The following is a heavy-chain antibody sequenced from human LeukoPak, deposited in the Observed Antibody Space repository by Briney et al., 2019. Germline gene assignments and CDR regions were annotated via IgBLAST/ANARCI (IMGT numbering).Heavy chain of an antibody. V-gene: IGHV3-21*01. CDR2: ISSSSDYI. CDR1: GXSFSSYS. J-gene: IGHJ4*02. Sequence: GGSLRLSCAASGXSFSSYSMNWVRQAPGKGLEWVSSISSSSDYIHYADSVKARFTISRDNAKNSLYLQMNSLRAEDTAVYYCARDPWGALGYWGLGTLVTVSS. CDR3: ARDPWGALGY. D-gene: IGHD1-26*01.